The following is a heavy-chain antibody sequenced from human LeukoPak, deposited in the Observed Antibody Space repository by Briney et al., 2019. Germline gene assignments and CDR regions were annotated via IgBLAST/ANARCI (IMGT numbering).Heavy chain of an antibody. J-gene: IGHJ4*02. CDR1: GGTFSSYA. V-gene: IGHV1-69*04. CDR3: ASTNPSLAYYGGDCLYYFDY. Sequence: SVKVSWKASGGTFSSYAISWVRQAPGQGLEWMGRIIPILGIANYAQKFQGRVTITADKSTSTAYMELSSLRSEDTAVYYCASTNPSLAYYGGDCLYYFDYWGQGTLVTVSS. CDR2: IIPILGIA. D-gene: IGHD2-21*02.